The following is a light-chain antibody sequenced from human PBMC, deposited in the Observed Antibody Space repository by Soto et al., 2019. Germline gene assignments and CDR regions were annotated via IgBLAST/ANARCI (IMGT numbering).Light chain of an antibody. CDR1: QNINSH. CDR3: QQSHITTLFT. Sequence: DIQMTQSPSSLSASLGDRVIITCRASQNINSHLNWYQQKPGKAPKVLIYAASRLQSGVPSRFSGSGSGTEFTLTISSLEPEDFATYYCQQSHITTLFTFGKGTKLEIK. V-gene: IGKV1-39*01. J-gene: IGKJ2*01. CDR2: AAS.